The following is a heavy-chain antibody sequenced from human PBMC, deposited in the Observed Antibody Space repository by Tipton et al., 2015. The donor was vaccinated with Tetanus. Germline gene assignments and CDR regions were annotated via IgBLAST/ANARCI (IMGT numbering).Heavy chain of an antibody. V-gene: IGHV5-51*01. Sequence: QSGPEVKKAGESLKISCKGSGYRFTDYWIGWVRQMPGKGLEWMGIIYPDDSDTKYSPSFQGQVTISVGKSINTAYLQWSSLKASDTAMYFCARLGRQGGALGKLYYYYFLDVWGKGTTVTVSS. CDR3: ARLGRQGGALGKLYYYYFLDV. D-gene: IGHD3-16*01. CDR2: IYPDDSDT. CDR1: GYRFTDYW. J-gene: IGHJ6*03.